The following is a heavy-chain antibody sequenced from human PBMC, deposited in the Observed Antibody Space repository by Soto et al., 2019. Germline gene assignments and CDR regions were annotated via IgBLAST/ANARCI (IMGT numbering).Heavy chain of an antibody. D-gene: IGHD3-3*01. V-gene: IGHV3-15*01. J-gene: IGHJ6*02. CDR2: IKSKSDGGTT. CDR3: TAPGLWSASYRDFYYVMDV. Sequence: EVQLVESGGGLVKPGGSPRLSCAASGFTFSNAWMSWVRQAPGKGLEWVGRIKSKSDGGTTDYFAPVKGRFTISRDDSKNTLYLQMNSLKTEDTAVYYCTAPGLWSASYRDFYYVMDVWGQGTTVTVSS. CDR1: GFTFSNAW.